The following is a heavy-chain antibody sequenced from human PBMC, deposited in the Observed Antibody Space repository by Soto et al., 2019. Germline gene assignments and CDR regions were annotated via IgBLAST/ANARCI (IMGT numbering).Heavy chain of an antibody. Sequence: SETLSLTCAVSAGSFTSNNWWTWVRQPPGQGLEWIGEIYRTGSTNYNPSLKSRVTISLDKSENQFSLKVTSLTAADTAVYYCASRDPGTSVDYWGRGTLVTVSS. D-gene: IGHD1-7*01. CDR3: ASRDPGTSVDY. J-gene: IGHJ4*02. CDR1: AGSFTSNNW. CDR2: IYRTGST. V-gene: IGHV4-4*02.